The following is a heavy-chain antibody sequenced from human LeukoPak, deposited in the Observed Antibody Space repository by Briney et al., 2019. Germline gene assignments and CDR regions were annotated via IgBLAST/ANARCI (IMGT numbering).Heavy chain of an antibody. Sequence: SETLSLTCSVSGGSISIYHWTWIRQTPEKGLEWIGYIYCSGGTYYNPSLKSRVTISVDTFKNQFPLKLTSVTAADTAVYYCARYGSTWNGYFQHWGPGTLVTVSS. V-gene: IGHV4-59*08. CDR1: GGSISIYH. J-gene: IGHJ1*01. CDR3: ARYGSTWNGYFQH. D-gene: IGHD6-19*01. CDR2: IYCSGGT.